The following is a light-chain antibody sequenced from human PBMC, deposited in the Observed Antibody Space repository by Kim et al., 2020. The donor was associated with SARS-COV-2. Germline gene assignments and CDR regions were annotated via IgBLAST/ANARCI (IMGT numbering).Light chain of an antibody. Sequence: EIVLTQSPGTLSLSPGDRATLSCRASQIISSTSLAWYQQKSGQAPRLLIYGASNRATGIPDRFIGSGSGTDFTLTISRLESEDFAVYYWQQYVNSPVSFGGGTKVDIK. CDR2: GAS. J-gene: IGKJ4*01. V-gene: IGKV3-20*01. CDR1: QIISSTS. CDR3: QQYVNSPVS.